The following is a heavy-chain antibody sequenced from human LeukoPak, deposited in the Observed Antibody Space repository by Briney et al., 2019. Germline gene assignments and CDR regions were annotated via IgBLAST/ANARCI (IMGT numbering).Heavy chain of an antibody. CDR1: GGSITSGNYY. CDR2: IFYTGST. J-gene: IGHJ5*02. V-gene: IGHV4-30-4*01. D-gene: IGHD6-6*01. Sequence: SETLSLTCTVSGGSITSGNYYWSWIRQPPGKGLEWIGYIFYTGSTNYSPSLKSRVSISVDTFKNQFSLKLSSVTAADTAVYYCARKYPDHWFDPWGQGTLVTISS. CDR3: ARKYPDHWFDP.